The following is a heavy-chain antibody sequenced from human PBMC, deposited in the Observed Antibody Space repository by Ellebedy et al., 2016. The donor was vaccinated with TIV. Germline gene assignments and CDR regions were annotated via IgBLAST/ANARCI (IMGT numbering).Heavy chain of an antibody. CDR2: IKQDGSEK. V-gene: IGHV3-7*01. J-gene: IGHJ4*02. Sequence: PGGSLRLSCEASGFTFSRNWISWFRLAPGKGLEWVANIKQDGSEKYYADSVKGRFTISRDNAKNSLYLQMNSLRDEDTAVYYCAVGFSSGYWGQGTLVTVSS. D-gene: IGHD6-19*01. CDR3: AVGFSSGY. CDR1: GFTFSRNW.